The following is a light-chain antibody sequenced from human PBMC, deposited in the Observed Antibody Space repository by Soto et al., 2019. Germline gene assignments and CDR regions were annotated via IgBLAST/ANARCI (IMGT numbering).Light chain of an antibody. CDR2: GTS. J-gene: IGKJ1*01. CDR1: QSVNSSF. Sequence: EIVLTQSPGTLSLSPAERATLSCRASQSVNSSFLAWYQQKPGQAPRLLIYGTSSRATAIPDRFSGSGSGTDFTLTIRRLESEDFAVYYCQQYGSSSWTFGQGTKVEIK. V-gene: IGKV3-20*01. CDR3: QQYGSSSWT.